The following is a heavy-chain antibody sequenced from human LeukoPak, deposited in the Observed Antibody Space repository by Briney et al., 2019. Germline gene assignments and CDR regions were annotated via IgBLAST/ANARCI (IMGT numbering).Heavy chain of an antibody. CDR2: IKQDGSEK. D-gene: IGHD7-27*01. Sequence: PGGSLRLSCAASGFTFSGYWMSWVRQAPGKGLEWAANIKQDGSEKYYMDSVGGRFTISRDNAKNSLYLQIDSLRVEDTAVYYCARDLGIDRFDQWGQGALVTVSA. V-gene: IGHV3-7*01. CDR1: GFTFSGYW. CDR3: ARDLGIDRFDQ. J-gene: IGHJ4*02.